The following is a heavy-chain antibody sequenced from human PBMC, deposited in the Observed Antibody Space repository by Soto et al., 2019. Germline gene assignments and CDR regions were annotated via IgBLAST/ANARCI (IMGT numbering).Heavy chain of an antibody. D-gene: IGHD5-12*01. CDR3: VRVVDSTTAWFDP. Sequence: QVQLVQSGAEVKKPGASVKVSCKASGYTFTSTGISWVRQAPGQGLEWMGWISTYNGKTTYARKFQGRVTMTMDTSTSTVYMDLRSLRADDTAVYYCVRVVDSTTAWFDPWGQGTLVTVSS. V-gene: IGHV1-18*01. CDR1: GYTFTSTG. J-gene: IGHJ5*02. CDR2: ISTYNGKT.